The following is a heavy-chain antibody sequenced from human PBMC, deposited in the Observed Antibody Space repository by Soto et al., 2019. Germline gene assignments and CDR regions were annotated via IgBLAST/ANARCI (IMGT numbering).Heavy chain of an antibody. CDR3: TTSITGTTSFDY. J-gene: IGHJ4*02. D-gene: IGHD1-7*01. CDR1: GFIFSDYY. Sequence: EVQLVESGGGLVQPGGSLRLSCAGSGFIFSDYYIDWVRQAPGKGLEWVGRSRDKGNSYSTDDAASVKGRFTVSRDSSNNSMYLQMNSLKTEDTALYYGTTSITGTTSFDYWGQGTLVTVS. CDR2: SRDKGNSYST. V-gene: IGHV3-72*01.